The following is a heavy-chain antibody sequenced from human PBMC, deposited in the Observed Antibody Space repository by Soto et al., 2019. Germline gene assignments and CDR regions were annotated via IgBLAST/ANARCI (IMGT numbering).Heavy chain of an antibody. J-gene: IGHJ4*02. D-gene: IGHD1-1*01. Sequence: QLQLQESGPGLVKPSETLSLTCAVSGGSISSSSYFWVWLRQPPGQGLEWNGSIYYSGSTYYNPSLKSRVTLSVDTSKMQFSLKLSSVTAADTAVYYCARHDWNGVDYWGQGTLVIVSS. V-gene: IGHV4-39*01. CDR3: ARHDWNGVDY. CDR2: IYYSGST. CDR1: GGSISSSSYF.